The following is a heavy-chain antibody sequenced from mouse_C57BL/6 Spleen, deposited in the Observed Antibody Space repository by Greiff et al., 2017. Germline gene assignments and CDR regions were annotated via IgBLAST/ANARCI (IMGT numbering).Heavy chain of an antibody. J-gene: IGHJ1*03. Sequence: QVKLQQSGAELVRPGTSVKVSCKASGYAFTNYLIEWVKQRPGQGLEWIGVINPGSGGTNYNEKFKGKATLTADKSSSTAYMQLSSLTSEDSAVYFCARSHYYGSSYWYFDVWGTGTTVTVAS. V-gene: IGHV1-54*01. CDR2: INPGSGGT. D-gene: IGHD1-1*01. CDR1: GYAFTNYL. CDR3: ARSHYYGSSYWYFDV.